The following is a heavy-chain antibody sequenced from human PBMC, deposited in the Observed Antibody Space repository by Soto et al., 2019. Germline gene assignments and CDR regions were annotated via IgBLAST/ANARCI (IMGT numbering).Heavy chain of an antibody. CDR2: INPFSGGA. V-gene: IGHV1-2*02. CDR3: ARSSGTYSPDF. J-gene: IGHJ4*02. CDR1: GYTFTDHY. D-gene: IGHD3-10*01. Sequence: GASVKVSCKTSGYTFTDHYVHWVRQAPGQGLEWLGWINPFSGGAKYPQRFKDKVSMTADTSISTVYMYLTSLTSDDTAIYYCARSSGTYSPDFWGQGTLVPVYS.